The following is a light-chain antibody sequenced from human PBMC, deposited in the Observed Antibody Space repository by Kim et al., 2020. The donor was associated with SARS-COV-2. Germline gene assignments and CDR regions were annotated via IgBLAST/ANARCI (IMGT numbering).Light chain of an antibody. V-gene: IGLV2-14*03. Sequence: GQSITISCTGTSSDVGDYDYVSSYQQHPGKAPKLIISDVSNRPSGVSSRFSGSKSGNTASLTISGLQDEDEADYYCCSYARGSAYVFGTGTKVTVL. J-gene: IGLJ1*01. CDR1: SSDVGDYDY. CDR3: CSYARGSAYV. CDR2: DVS.